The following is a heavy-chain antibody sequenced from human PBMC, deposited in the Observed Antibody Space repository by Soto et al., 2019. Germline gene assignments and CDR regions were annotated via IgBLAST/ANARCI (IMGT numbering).Heavy chain of an antibody. CDR3: ARQIYDSDTGPNFQYYFDS. CDR1: GYSFAGYW. D-gene: IGHD3-22*01. Sequence: PGWSLKLSCKGSGYSFAGYWITWVRQKPGKGLEWMGRIDPSDSQTYYSPSFRGHVTISVTKSITTVFLQWSSLRASDTAMYYCARQIYDSDTGPNFQYYFDSWGQGAPVTVSS. CDR2: IDPSDSQT. V-gene: IGHV5-10-1*01. J-gene: IGHJ4*02.